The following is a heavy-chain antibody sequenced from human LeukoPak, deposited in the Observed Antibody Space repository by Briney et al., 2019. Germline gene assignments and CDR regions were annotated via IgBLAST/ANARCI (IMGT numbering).Heavy chain of an antibody. CDR1: GYTLTELS. CDR2: FDPEDGET. J-gene: IGHJ4*02. Sequence: ASVKVSCKVYGYTLTELSMHWVRQAPGKGLEWMGGFDPEDGETIYAQKFQGRVTMTEDTSTDTAYMELSSLRSEDTAVYYCATPRWSYYYDSSGYYFWGQGTLVTVSS. CDR3: ATPRWSYYYDSSGYYF. D-gene: IGHD3-22*01. V-gene: IGHV1-24*01.